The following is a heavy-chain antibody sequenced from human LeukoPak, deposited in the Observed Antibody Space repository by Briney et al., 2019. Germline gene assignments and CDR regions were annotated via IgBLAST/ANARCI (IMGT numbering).Heavy chain of an antibody. CDR3: AKRLKRNYYYHYAMDV. D-gene: IGHD3-22*01. V-gene: IGHV3-23*01. J-gene: IGHJ6*02. Sequence: GGSLRLSCAASGFTFKTHAMSWVRQAPGKGLEWVSRIDDSGVIRSYADSVKGRFTISRDDSKMTLTLQMNSLRAEDTAVYYCAKRLKRNYYYHYAMDVWGQGTTVTVSS. CDR1: GFTFKTHA. CDR2: IDDSGVIR.